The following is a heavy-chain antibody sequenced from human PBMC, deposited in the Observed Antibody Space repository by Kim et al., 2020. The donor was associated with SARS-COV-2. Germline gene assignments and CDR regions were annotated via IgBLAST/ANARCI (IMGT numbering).Heavy chain of an antibody. V-gene: IGHV3-23*01. CDR2: ISGSGGST. D-gene: IGHD2-2*02. CDR3: AVVPAAIPYFDY. Sequence: GGSLRLSCAASGFTFSSYAMSWVRQAPGKGLEWVSAISGSGGSTYYADSVKGRFTISRDNSKNTLYLQMNSLRAEDTAVYYCAVVPAAIPYFDYWGQGTLVTVSS. CDR1: GFTFSSYA. J-gene: IGHJ4*02.